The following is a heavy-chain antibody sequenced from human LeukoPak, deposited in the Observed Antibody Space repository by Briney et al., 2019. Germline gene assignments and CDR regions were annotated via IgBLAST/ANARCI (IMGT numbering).Heavy chain of an antibody. CDR3: ARVLFTEEDAFDI. J-gene: IGHJ3*02. Sequence: SETLSLTCTVSGGSISSYYWSWIRQTPGKGLEWIGNIFYSGGTYYSPSLTSRVTISLDTSRNQFSLNLTSVTAADTAVYYCARVLFTEEDAFDIWGQGTMVTVSS. CDR2: IFYSGGT. V-gene: IGHV4-59*12. CDR1: GGSISSYY.